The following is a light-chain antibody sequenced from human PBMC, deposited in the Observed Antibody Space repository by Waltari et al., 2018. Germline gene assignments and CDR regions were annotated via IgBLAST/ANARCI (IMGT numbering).Light chain of an antibody. CDR3: QQSDSMPFT. CDR1: QSISSY. CDR2: DAS. Sequence: DIHITQSPSSLSASVGDRVSIPCRTSQSISSYLNWYQQKPGKAPKLLIYDASTLQSGVPSRFSGSGSGTDFTLTISSLQPEDFATYHCQQSDSMPFTFGGGTKVEIK. J-gene: IGKJ4*01. V-gene: IGKV1-39*01.